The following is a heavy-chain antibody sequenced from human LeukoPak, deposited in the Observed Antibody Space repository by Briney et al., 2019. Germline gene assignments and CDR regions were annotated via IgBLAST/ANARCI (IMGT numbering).Heavy chain of an antibody. CDR2: IIPVLNRT. Sequence: SVKVSCKTSGGTFSSSSITWVRQAPGQGLEWMGRIIPVLNRTTYAQKFHGSVTITADTSTGTVSMELRSLNSEETAVYYCARDQGLTAPPPYGLDVWGQGTTVIVSS. CDR3: ARDQGLTAPPPYGLDV. J-gene: IGHJ6*02. CDR1: GGTFSSSS. V-gene: IGHV1-69*04. D-gene: IGHD5-18*01.